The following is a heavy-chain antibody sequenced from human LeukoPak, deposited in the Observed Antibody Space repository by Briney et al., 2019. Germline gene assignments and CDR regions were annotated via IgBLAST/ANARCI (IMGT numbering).Heavy chain of an antibody. CDR2: ISYDGSNK. CDR3: ASPYYYDSSGYSYFDY. D-gene: IGHD3-22*01. Sequence: GGSLRLSCAASGFTFSSYAMHWVRQAPGKGLEWVAVISYDGSNKYYADSVKGRFTISRDNSKNTLYLQMNSLRAEDTAVFYCASPYYYDSSGYSYFDYWGQGTLVTVSS. J-gene: IGHJ4*02. V-gene: IGHV3-30-3*01. CDR1: GFTFSSYA.